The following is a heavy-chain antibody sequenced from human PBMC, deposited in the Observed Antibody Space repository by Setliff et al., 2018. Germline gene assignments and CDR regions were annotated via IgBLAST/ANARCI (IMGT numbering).Heavy chain of an antibody. D-gene: IGHD3-10*01. CDR2: INPHASEK. Sequence: PGGSLRLSCAASGFTVSANDMSWVRQAPGKGLEWLASINPHASEKYYVDSVKGRFTISRDNAKNSLSLQMNSLRTEDTAVYYCFGAGTCSYWGQGTLVTVSS. CDR1: GFTVSAND. V-gene: IGHV3-7*01. CDR3: FGAGTCSY. J-gene: IGHJ4*02.